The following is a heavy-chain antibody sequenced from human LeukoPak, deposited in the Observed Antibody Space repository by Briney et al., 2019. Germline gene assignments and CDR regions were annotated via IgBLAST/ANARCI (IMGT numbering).Heavy chain of an antibody. CDR1: GGSISSSNYY. V-gene: IGHV4-61*01. D-gene: IGHD2/OR15-2a*01. Sequence: SETLSLTCTVSGGSISSSNYYWSWIRQPPGKGLEWIGFSYYNGNTNYNPSLKSRVTISVDTSKNQFSLKLSSVTAADTAVYFCARDSHAYFDAFDIWGQGTMVTVSS. CDR3: ARDSHAYFDAFDI. CDR2: SYYNGNT. J-gene: IGHJ3*02.